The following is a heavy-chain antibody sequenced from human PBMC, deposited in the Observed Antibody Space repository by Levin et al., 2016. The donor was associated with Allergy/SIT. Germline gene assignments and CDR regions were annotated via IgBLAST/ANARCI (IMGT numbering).Heavy chain of an antibody. V-gene: IGHV3-7*03. CDR3: ARAASMDV. Sequence: ETLSLTCAASGFTFSSYWMSWVRQAPGKGLEWVANIKQDGSEKYYVDSVKGRFTISRDNAKNSLYLQMNSLRAEDTAVYYCARAASMDVWGKGTTVTVSS. CDR2: IKQDGSEK. J-gene: IGHJ6*03. CDR1: GFTFSSYW.